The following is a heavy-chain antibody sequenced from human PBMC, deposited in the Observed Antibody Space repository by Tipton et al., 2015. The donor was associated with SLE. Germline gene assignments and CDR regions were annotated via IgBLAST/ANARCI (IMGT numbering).Heavy chain of an antibody. CDR1: GGSISFDY. D-gene: IGHD6-19*01. Sequence: TLSLTCTVSGGSISFDYWSWIRQSAGRGLEWIGRIYSSGDRDYNPSLRSGVTMSIDASQNQFSLKLSSVTAADTAVYYCARHVTQWLARGPIGPWGQGILVTVSS. CDR2: IYSSGDR. J-gene: IGHJ5*02. CDR3: ARHVTQWLARGPIGP. V-gene: IGHV4-4*07.